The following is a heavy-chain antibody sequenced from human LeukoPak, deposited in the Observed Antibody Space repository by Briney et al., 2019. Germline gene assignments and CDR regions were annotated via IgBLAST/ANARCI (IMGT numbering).Heavy chain of an antibody. CDR1: GFTFSSYS. Sequence: PGGSLRLSCAASGFTFSSYSMNWVRQAPGKGLEWVSSISSSSSYIYYADSVKGRFTISGDNAKNSLYLQMNSLRAEDTAVYYCAREGVVPATPSDYWGQGTLVTVSS. J-gene: IGHJ4*02. V-gene: IGHV3-21*01. D-gene: IGHD2-2*01. CDR2: ISSSSSYI. CDR3: AREGVVPATPSDY.